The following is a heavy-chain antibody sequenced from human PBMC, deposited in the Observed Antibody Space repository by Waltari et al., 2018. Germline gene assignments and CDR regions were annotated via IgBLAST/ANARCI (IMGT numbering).Heavy chain of an antibody. CDR3: ARDDSYGQFMRFDF. CDR1: GLTVSRNY. V-gene: IGHV3-53*01. CDR2: IYSGGNT. Sequence: EVQLVESGGGLIQTGGCLRLSCEASGLTVSRNYMSWGRQAPGKGLGWLSAIYSGGNTFYADSVKGRFNISIDNSKNTLYLQMNSLRVDDTAVYYCARDDSYGQFMRFDFWGQGTVVTVSS. J-gene: IGHJ4*02. D-gene: IGHD5-18*01.